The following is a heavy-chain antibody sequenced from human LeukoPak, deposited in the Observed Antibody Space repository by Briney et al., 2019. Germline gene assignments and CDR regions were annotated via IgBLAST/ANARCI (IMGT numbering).Heavy chain of an antibody. CDR2: IYTSGIT. D-gene: IGHD2-2*01. J-gene: IGHJ4*02. CDR1: GGSISSYY. V-gene: IGHV4-4*07. CDR3: ARCHEPGGTSCYYDY. Sequence: SETLSLTCTVSGGSISSYYWSWIRQPAGKGLEWIGHIYTSGITNYNPSLKSRVTMSVDTSNNHFSLKLSSVTAADTAVYYCARCHEPGGTSCYYDYWGQGTLVTVSS.